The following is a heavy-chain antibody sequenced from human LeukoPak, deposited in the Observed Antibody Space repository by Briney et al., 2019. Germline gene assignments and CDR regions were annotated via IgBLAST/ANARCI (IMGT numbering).Heavy chain of an antibody. Sequence: SETLSLTCAVYGGSFSGYYWSWIRQPPGKGLEWIGEINHSGSTNYNPSLKSRVTISVDTSKNQFSLKLSSVTAADTAVYYCARQRGGNLRFLEWLPAPHFDYWGQGTLVTVSS. CDR1: GGSFSGYY. D-gene: IGHD3-3*01. CDR3: ARQRGGNLRFLEWLPAPHFDY. V-gene: IGHV4-34*01. J-gene: IGHJ4*02. CDR2: INHSGST.